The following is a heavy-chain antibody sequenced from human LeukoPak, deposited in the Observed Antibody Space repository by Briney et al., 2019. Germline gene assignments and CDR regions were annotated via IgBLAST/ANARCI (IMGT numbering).Heavy chain of an antibody. D-gene: IGHD1-26*01. CDR1: GVSISSYY. CDR2: IDYSAST. V-gene: IGHV4-59*01. Sequence: SETLSLTCTVSGVSISSYYWSWIRQPPGKGLEWIAYIDYSASTNYNPSLKSRVTISVDTSKNQFSLKLSSVTAADTAVYYCARDSRRELLHAFDIWGQGTMVTVSS. CDR3: ARDSRRELLHAFDI. J-gene: IGHJ3*02.